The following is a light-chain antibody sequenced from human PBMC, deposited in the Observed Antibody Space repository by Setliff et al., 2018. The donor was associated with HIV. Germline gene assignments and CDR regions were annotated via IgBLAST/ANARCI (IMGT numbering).Light chain of an antibody. J-gene: IGLJ1*01. V-gene: IGLV2-11*01. CDR3: CSYAGSYTYG. CDR1: SSDVDAYDY. CDR2: DVS. Sequence: QSVLTQPRSMSGSPGQSVTISCTGISSDVDAYDYVSWYQHHPGKAPKLLIYDVSERPSGVPDRFSGSKSGNTASLTISGLQAEDEADYYCCSYAGSYTYGFGTGTRSPS.